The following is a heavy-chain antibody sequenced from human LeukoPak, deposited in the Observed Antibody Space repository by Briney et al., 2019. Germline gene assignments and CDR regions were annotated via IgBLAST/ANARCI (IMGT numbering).Heavy chain of an antibody. D-gene: IGHD2-15*01. CDR1: GFTFSSYE. CDR2: ISSSGSTI. V-gene: IGHV3-48*03. CDR3: ARDHSSCSGGSCYYYYYYMDV. J-gene: IGHJ6*03. Sequence: PGGSLRLSCAASGFTFSSYEMNWVRQAPGKGLEWVSYISSSGSTIYYADSVKGRFTISRDNAKNSLYLQMNSLRAEDTAVYYCARDHSSCSGGSCYYYYYYMDVWGKGTTVTISS.